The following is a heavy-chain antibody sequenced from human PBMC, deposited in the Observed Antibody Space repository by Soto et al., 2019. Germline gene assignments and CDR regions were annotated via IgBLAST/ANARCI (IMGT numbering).Heavy chain of an antibody. V-gene: IGHV4-59*01. J-gene: IGHJ5*02. CDR2: IYYSGST. CDR1: GCSIRSYY. D-gene: IGHD3-3*01. Sequence: SGTLSPPRTVSGCSIRSYYWGWVRPPPGKGLEWIGYIYYSGSTNYNPSLKSRVTISVDTSKNQFSLKLSSVTAADTAVYYCARVLFGRGNWFDPWGQGTLVTVSS. CDR3: ARVLFGRGNWFDP.